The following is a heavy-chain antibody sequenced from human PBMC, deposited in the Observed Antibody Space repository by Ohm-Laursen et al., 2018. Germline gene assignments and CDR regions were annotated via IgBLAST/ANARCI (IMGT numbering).Heavy chain of an antibody. CDR3: AGSYYYYGMDV. V-gene: IGHV4-59*08. J-gene: IGHJ6*02. CDR2: IYYSGST. CDR1: GGSIRTYY. Sequence: TLSLTCTVSGGSIRTYYWSWIRQPPGKGLEWIGYIYYSGSTNYNPSLKSRVTISVDTSRNQFSLKLSSVTAADTAVYYCAGSYYYYGMDVWGQGTTVTVSS.